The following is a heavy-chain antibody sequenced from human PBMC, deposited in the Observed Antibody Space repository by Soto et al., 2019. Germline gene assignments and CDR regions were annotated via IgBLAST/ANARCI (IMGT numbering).Heavy chain of an antibody. D-gene: IGHD6-13*01. CDR3: TSRAAAGTDY. CDR2: IRSKANSYAT. J-gene: IGHJ4*02. Sequence: EVQLVESGGGLVQPGGSLKLSCAASGFTFSGSAMHWVRQASGKGLEWVGRIRSKANSYATAYAASVKGRFTISRDDSQNTAYLQMNILKTEDTAVYYCTSRAAAGTDYWGQGTLVTVSS. CDR1: GFTFSGSA. V-gene: IGHV3-73*01.